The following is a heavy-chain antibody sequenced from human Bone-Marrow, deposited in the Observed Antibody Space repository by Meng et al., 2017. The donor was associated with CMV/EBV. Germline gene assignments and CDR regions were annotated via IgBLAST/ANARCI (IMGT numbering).Heavy chain of an antibody. V-gene: IGHV3-30*19. D-gene: IGHD2-2*01. CDR1: GFTFSSYG. Sequence: GESLKISCAASGFTFSSYGMHWVRQAPGKGLEWVAVISYDGSNKYYADSVKGRFTISRDNSKNTLYLQMNSLRAEDTAVYYCSRDYGVVVPPAIGNYYYGMDVWGQGTTVTVSS. CDR3: SRDYGVVVPPAIGNYYYGMDV. J-gene: IGHJ6*02. CDR2: ISYDGSNK.